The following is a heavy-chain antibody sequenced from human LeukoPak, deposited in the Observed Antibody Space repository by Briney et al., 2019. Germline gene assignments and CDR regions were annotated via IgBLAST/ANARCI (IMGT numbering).Heavy chain of an antibody. CDR2: ISPGDSET. CDR3: ARGKESCSATSCPIFDY. CDR1: GYTFTNYW. Sequence: GESLKISCKGSGYTFTNYWIGWVRQLPGTGLEWMGVISPGDSETKYSPSFQGQVTISADKSITTTYLQWSSLEASDTAIYYCARGKESCSATSCPIFDYGGQGTLVSVSS. J-gene: IGHJ4*02. D-gene: IGHD2-2*01. V-gene: IGHV5-51*01.